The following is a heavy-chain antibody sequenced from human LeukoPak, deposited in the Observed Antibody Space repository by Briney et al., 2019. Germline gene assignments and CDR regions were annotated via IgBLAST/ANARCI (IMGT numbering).Heavy chain of an antibody. D-gene: IGHD6-19*01. CDR3: ARDVETSGWSPFDY. CDR2: ISDSGNVV. Sequence: PGGSLRLSCAASGFDFRSYEMNWVRQAPGKGLQWLAYISDSGNVVYYAESVKGRFTFSRDNTKNSVYLQMRNLTVEDTATYYCARDVETSGWSPFDYWGQGTLVAVSS. J-gene: IGHJ4*02. CDR1: GFDFRSYE. V-gene: IGHV3-48*03.